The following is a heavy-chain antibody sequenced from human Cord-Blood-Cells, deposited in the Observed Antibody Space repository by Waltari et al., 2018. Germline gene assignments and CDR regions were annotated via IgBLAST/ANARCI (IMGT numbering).Heavy chain of an antibody. D-gene: IGHD3-10*01. V-gene: IGHV3-23*01. J-gene: IGHJ4*02. Sequence: EVQLLESGGGLVEPGGSLRVSCAASGFPFSSFAMSWVRQAPGKGLEWVSAISGSGGSTYYADSVKGRFTISRDNSKNTLYLQMNSLRAEDTAVYYCAKDSSMVRGAYYWGQGTLVTVSS. CDR1: GFPFSSFA. CDR2: ISGSGGST. CDR3: AKDSSMVRGAYY.